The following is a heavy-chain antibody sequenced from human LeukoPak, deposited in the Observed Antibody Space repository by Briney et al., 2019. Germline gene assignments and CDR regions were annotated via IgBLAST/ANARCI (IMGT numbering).Heavy chain of an antibody. CDR1: GYIFTGYY. D-gene: IGHD3-10*01. Sequence: ASVKVSCKTSGYIFTGYYIHWVRQAPGQGLEWMGWINPNTGGTNYAQDFQGRVTTTRDTDVTTAYMELRSLRSDDTAIYFCARERESGRSDAFDFWGQGTMVTVSS. V-gene: IGHV1-2*02. CDR3: ARERESGRSDAFDF. CDR2: INPNTGGT. J-gene: IGHJ3*01.